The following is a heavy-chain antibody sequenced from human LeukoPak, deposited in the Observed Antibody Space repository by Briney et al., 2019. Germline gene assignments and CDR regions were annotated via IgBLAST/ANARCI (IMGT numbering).Heavy chain of an antibody. D-gene: IGHD1-26*01. CDR1: GFTLSSYA. V-gene: IGHV3-30*02. CDR3: ATFVGATTPPIDY. CDR2: IRCDGSNK. Sequence: GGSLRLSCAASGFTLSSYAMSWVRQAPGKGLEWVAFIRCDGSNKYYADSVKGRFTISRDNSKNTLYLQMNSLRAEDTAVYYCATFVGATTPPIDYWGQGTLVTVSS. J-gene: IGHJ4*02.